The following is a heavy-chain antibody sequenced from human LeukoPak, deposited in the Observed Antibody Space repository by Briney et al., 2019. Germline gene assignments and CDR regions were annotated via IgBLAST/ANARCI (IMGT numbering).Heavy chain of an antibody. V-gene: IGHV5-51*01. CDR1: GYRFTSYW. CDR2: IYPGDSDT. D-gene: IGHD5-24*01. Sequence: GESLKISCKGSGYRFTSYWIGWVRQMPGKGLEWMGIIYPGDSDTRYSASFQGQVTISADKSISTAYLQWSSLKASDTAMYYCARRAGYSTAYFDYWGQGTLVTVSS. CDR3: ARRAGYSTAYFDY. J-gene: IGHJ4*02.